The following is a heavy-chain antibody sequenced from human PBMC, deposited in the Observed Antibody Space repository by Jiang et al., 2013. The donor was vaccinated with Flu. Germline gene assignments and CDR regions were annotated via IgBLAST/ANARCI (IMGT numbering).Heavy chain of an antibody. J-gene: IGHJ6*02. CDR3: ARDHIAVAENYYYYGMDV. V-gene: IGHV6-1*01. D-gene: IGHD6-19*01. Sequence: LEWLGRTYYRSKWYNDYAVSVKSRITINPDTSKNQFSLQLNSVTPEDTAVYYCARDHIAVAENYYYYGMDVWGQGTTVTVSS. CDR2: TYYRSKWYN.